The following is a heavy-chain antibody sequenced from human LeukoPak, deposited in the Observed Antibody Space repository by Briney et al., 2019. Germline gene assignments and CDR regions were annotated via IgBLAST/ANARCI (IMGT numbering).Heavy chain of an antibody. Sequence: GGSLRLSCAASGFTFSSCAMHWVRQAPGKGLEWVALISYDGGNKYYADSVKGRFTISRDNSKNTLSLQMNSLRDEDTAVYYCTKVGDNFDFDYWGQGTLVTVSS. J-gene: IGHJ4*02. CDR1: GFTFSSCA. CDR2: ISYDGGNK. V-gene: IGHV3-30*18. CDR3: TKVGDNFDFDY. D-gene: IGHD1-20*01.